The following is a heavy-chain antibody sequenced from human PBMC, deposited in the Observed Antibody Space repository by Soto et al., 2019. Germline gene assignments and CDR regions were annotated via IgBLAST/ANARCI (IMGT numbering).Heavy chain of an antibody. CDR1: GFTFSTYG. V-gene: IGHV3-33*01. CDR2: IYYDGTNK. Sequence: QVELVESGGGVVQPGRSLRLSCAASGFTFSTYGMHWVRQAPGKGLEWVAFIYYDGTNKYYGEAVKGRYTISRDNSKNTLFLQMDSLRADDTAVYYCGRAQDPYCSGGSCYFPGGYWGQGTLVTVSS. J-gene: IGHJ4*02. CDR3: GRAQDPYCSGGSCYFPGGY. D-gene: IGHD2-15*01.